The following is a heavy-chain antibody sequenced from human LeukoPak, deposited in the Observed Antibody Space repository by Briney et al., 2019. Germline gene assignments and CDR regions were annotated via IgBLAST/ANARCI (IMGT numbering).Heavy chain of an antibody. J-gene: IGHJ6*02. CDR3: AKEGYCSGGSCYLSMDV. D-gene: IGHD2-15*01. CDR1: GFTFSSYG. V-gene: IGHV3-23*01. Sequence: GGSLRLSCAACGFTFSSYGMSWVRQAPGKGLEWVSAISGSGGSTYYADSVKGRFTISRDNSKNTLYLQMNSLRAEDTAVYYCAKEGYCSGGSCYLSMDVWGQGNTVTVSS. CDR2: ISGSGGST.